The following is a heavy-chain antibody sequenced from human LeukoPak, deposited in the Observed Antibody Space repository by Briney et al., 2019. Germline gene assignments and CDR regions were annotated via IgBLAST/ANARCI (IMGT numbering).Heavy chain of an antibody. CDR3: AKTYYYDSSGYSHYLAYDY. CDR2: ISYDGSNK. D-gene: IGHD3-22*01. Sequence: GGSLRLSCAASGFTFSGYPIHWVRQAPGKGLEWVAVISYDGSNKYYADSVTGRFTISRDNSKNTMYLQLNSLRAEDTAIYYCAKTYYYDSSGYSHYLAYDYWGQGTLVTVSS. V-gene: IGHV3-30-3*02. CDR1: GFTFSGYP. J-gene: IGHJ4*02.